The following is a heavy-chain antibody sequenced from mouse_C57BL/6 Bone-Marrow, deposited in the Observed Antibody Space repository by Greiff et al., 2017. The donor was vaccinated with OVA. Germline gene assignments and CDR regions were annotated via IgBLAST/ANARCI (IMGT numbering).Heavy chain of an antibody. Sequence: VKLQQPGAELVKPGASVKMSCKASGYTFTSYWITWVKQRPGQGLEWIGDIYPGSGSTNYNEKFKSKATLTVDTSSSTAYMQLSSLTSEDSAVYYCARWDAYYYAMDYWGQGTSVTVSS. D-gene: IGHD4-1*01. CDR1: GYTFTSYW. J-gene: IGHJ4*01. CDR3: ARWDAYYYAMDY. V-gene: IGHV1-55*01. CDR2: IYPGSGST.